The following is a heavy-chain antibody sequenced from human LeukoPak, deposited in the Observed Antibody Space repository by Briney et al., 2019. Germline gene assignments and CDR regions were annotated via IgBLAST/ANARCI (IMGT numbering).Heavy chain of an antibody. Sequence: GGSLRLSCAASGFTFTNAGIHWVRLAAGKGLEWVSFISHDGTNKYYSDSVEGRFTVSRLNSQNTVHLQMTDLRPDDTATYYCASEDVDTGDFWGQGTLVTVSS. D-gene: IGHD5-18*01. CDR3: ASEDVDTGDF. J-gene: IGHJ4*02. CDR2: ISHDGTNK. CDR1: GFTFTNAG. V-gene: IGHV3-30*01.